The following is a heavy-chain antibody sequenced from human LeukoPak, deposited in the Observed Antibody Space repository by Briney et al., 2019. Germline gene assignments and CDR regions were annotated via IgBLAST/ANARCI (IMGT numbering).Heavy chain of an antibody. V-gene: IGHV4-4*07. J-gene: IGHJ4*02. CDR2: IYTIGST. Sequence: PETLSPTCTVSAGSISSYYWSWLRQPAGKGLEWIGRIYTIGSTNYNPSLKRRVTMSVDTSKNQFSLKLNSVTAADTAVYYCARHRWELIPYYFDYWGQGTLVTVSS. D-gene: IGHD1-26*01. CDR3: ARHRWELIPYYFDY. CDR1: AGSISSYY.